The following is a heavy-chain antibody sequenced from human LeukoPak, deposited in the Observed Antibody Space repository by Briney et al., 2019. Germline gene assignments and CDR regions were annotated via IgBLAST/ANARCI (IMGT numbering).Heavy chain of an antibody. CDR2: ISPTFGTA. D-gene: IGHD3-22*01. CDR1: GGTFSRYA. CDR3: ARDAAIYDSNGYYYLW. J-gene: IGHJ4*02. Sequence: SVKVSCKASGGTFSRYAISWVRQAPGQGLEWMGGISPTFGTANYAQKFQGRVTITADQSTSTAYMELSSLRSEDTAVYYCARDAAIYDSNGYYYLWWGQGTLVTVSS. V-gene: IGHV1-69*13.